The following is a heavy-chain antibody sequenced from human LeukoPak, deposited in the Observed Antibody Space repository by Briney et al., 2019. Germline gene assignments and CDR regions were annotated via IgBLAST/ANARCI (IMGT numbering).Heavy chain of an antibody. Sequence: GRSLRLSCAASGLTFSSYAMSWVRQAPGKGLEWVSAISGSGGSTYYADSVKGRFTISRDNAKNSLYLQMNSLRAEDTAVYYCAREYYYDSSGYYYLDAFDIWGQGTMVTVSS. V-gene: IGHV3-23*01. J-gene: IGHJ3*02. D-gene: IGHD3-22*01. CDR3: AREYYYDSSGYYYLDAFDI. CDR1: GLTFSSYA. CDR2: ISGSGGST.